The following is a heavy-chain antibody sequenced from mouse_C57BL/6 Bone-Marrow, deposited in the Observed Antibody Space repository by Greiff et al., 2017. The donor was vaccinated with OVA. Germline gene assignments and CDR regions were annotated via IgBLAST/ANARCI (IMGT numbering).Heavy chain of an antibody. V-gene: IGHV1-55*01. D-gene: IGHD2-3*01. CDR1: GYTFTSYW. CDR2: IYPGSGST. CDR3: ARYDGYRGYFDY. J-gene: IGHJ2*01. Sequence: VQLQQSGAELVKPGASVKMSCKASGYTFTSYWITWVKQRPGQGLEWIGDIYPGSGSTNYNEKFKSKATLTVDTSSSTAYMQLSSLTSEDSAVYYCARYDGYRGYFDYWGQGTTLTVSS.